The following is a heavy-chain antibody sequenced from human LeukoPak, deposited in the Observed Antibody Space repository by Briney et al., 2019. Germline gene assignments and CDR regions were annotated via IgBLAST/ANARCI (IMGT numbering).Heavy chain of an antibody. Sequence: GGSLRLSCAASGFPFTIYWMSWVRQAPGKGLEWVANIDQDGREKYFVDSARGRFSIFRDNDKNTLYLQMNSLRAEDTAVYYCARDLSGSYPIDYWGQGTLVTVSS. V-gene: IGHV3-7*01. CDR3: ARDLSGSYPIDY. D-gene: IGHD1-26*01. J-gene: IGHJ4*02. CDR2: IDQDGREK. CDR1: GFPFTIYW.